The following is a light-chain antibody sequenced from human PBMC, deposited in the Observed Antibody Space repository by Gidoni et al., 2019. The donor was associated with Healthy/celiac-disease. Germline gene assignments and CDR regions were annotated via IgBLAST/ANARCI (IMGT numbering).Light chain of an antibody. J-gene: IGKJ1*01. V-gene: IGKV3-11*01. Sequence: EIVLTQSPATLSLSPGERATLSCRASQSVSSYLAWYQQKPGQAPRLLIYGASNRATGIPARFSGRGSGTDFTLTISSLEPEDFAVYYCQQRSNWWTFGQGTKVEI. CDR3: QQRSNWWT. CDR1: QSVSSY. CDR2: GAS.